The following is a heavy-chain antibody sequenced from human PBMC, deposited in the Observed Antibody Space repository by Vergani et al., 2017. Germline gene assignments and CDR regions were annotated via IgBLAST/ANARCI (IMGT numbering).Heavy chain of an antibody. Sequence: EVQLLESGGGLVQPGGSLRLSCAASGFTFSSYAMSWVRQAPGKGLEWVSAISGSGGSTYYADSVKGRFTISRDNSKNTLYLQMNSLRAEDTAVYYCAKDPPNYYDSPYLVDYWGQGTLVTVSS. CDR1: GFTFSSYA. J-gene: IGHJ4*02. CDR3: AKDPPNYYDSPYLVDY. V-gene: IGHV3-23*01. D-gene: IGHD3-22*01. CDR2: ISGSGGST.